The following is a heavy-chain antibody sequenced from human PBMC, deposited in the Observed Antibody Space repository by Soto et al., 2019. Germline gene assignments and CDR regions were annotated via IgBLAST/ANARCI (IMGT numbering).Heavy chain of an antibody. CDR1: GFTFSSFF. CDR3: ARDPNGDYLGDFDF. Sequence: EVQLLEPGGGLVQPGGSLRLSCAASGFTFSSFFMSWVRQAPGKGLAWVSGIGANGGGTYYADSVKGRFIISRDNSKTTLYLLMNSLRAEATAVYFCARDPNGDYLGDFDFRGQKTMVTVSS. J-gene: IGHJ3*01. CDR2: IGANGGGT. V-gene: IGHV3-23*01. D-gene: IGHD4-17*01.